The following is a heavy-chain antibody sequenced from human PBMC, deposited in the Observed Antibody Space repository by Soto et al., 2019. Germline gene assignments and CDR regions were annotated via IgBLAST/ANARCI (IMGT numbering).Heavy chain of an antibody. J-gene: IGHJ4*02. CDR2: IIPFHGVT. Sequence: QVQLVQSGAEVKKPGSSVKVSCKASGGTFSPYTINWVRQAPGQGLEWMGRIIPFHGVTNYAQKFQARVTITADKSTSTGYMDLSGLRFEDTSMYYCTRDWEITVSTWSFGGFWGRGTLVTVSS. CDR3: TRDWEITVSTWSFGGF. D-gene: IGHD3-10*01. V-gene: IGHV1-69*08. CDR1: GGTFSPYT.